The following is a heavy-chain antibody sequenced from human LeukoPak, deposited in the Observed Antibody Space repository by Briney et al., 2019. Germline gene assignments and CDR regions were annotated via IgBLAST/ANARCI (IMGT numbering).Heavy chain of an antibody. D-gene: IGHD3-22*01. Sequence: SETLSLTCTVSGGSISSYYWSWIRQPPGKGLEWIGYIYYSGSTNYNPSLKSRVTISVDTSRKQFSLKLSSVTAADTAIYYCARHEYYYGGSAYFNAFDIWGQGTMVTVSS. CDR2: IYYSGST. CDR1: GGSISSYY. J-gene: IGHJ3*02. CDR3: ARHEYYYGGSAYFNAFDI. V-gene: IGHV4-59*08.